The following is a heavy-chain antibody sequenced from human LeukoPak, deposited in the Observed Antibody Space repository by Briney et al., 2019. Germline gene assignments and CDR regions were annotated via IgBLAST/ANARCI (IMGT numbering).Heavy chain of an antibody. CDR2: INPNSGGT. CDR3: ARLDYYGSS. Sequence: GESLKISCKGSGYSFTNYWIAWVRQAPGQGLECMGWINPNSGGTNYAQKFQGRVTMTRDTSISTAYMELSRLRSDDTAVYYCARLDYYGSSWGQGTLVTVSS. D-gene: IGHD3-10*01. J-gene: IGHJ5*02. V-gene: IGHV1-2*02. CDR1: GYSFTNYW.